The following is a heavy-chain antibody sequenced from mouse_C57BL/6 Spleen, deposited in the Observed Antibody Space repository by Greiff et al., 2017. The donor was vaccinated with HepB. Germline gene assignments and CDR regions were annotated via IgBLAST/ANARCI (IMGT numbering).Heavy chain of an antibody. Sequence: EVQLVESGGGLVKPGGSLKISCAASGFTFSSYTMSWVRQTPEKRLEWVATINGGGDNTYYPDSVKGRFTVSRDNAKNTLYLQMSSLRSEDTALYYCVRQWYFDYWGQGTTLTVSS. J-gene: IGHJ2*01. V-gene: IGHV5-9*01. CDR2: INGGGDNT. CDR1: GFTFSSYT. CDR3: VRQWYFDY.